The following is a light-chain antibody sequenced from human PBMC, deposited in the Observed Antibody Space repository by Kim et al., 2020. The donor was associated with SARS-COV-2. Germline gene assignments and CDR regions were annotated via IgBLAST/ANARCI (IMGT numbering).Light chain of an antibody. CDR3: QTWSTGIRV. Sequence: QPVLTQSPSASASLGASVKLTCTLSSGHSSYAIAWHQQQPDKGPRYLMNLNSDGSHNKGDGIPDRFSGSSSGAERYLTISSLQSEDEADYYCQTWSTGIRVFGGGTQLTVL. V-gene: IGLV4-69*01. CDR2: LNSDGSH. CDR1: SGHSSYA. J-gene: IGLJ3*02.